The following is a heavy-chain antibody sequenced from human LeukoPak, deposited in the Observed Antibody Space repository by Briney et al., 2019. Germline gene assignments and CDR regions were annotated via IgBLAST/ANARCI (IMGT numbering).Heavy chain of an antibody. Sequence: GASVKVSCKASGGTFSSYAISWVRQAPGQGLEWMGGIIPIFGTANYAQKFQGRVTITADESTSTAYMELSSLRSEDTAVYYCARDRWGIYSSSWDAFDIWGQGTMVTVSS. CDR1: GGTFSSYA. CDR3: ARDRWGIYSSSWDAFDI. J-gene: IGHJ3*02. V-gene: IGHV1-69*13. D-gene: IGHD6-13*01. CDR2: IIPIFGTA.